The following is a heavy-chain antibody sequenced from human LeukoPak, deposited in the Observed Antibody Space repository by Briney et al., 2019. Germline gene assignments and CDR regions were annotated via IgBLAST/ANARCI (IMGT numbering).Heavy chain of an antibody. CDR2: ISGSGGST. CDR1: GFTFSSYA. J-gene: IGHJ6*02. V-gene: IGHV3-23*01. CDR3: AKDGGNGGYYYDSSGFAVYYYGMDV. D-gene: IGHD3-22*01. Sequence: GGSLRLSCAASGFTFSSYAMGWVRQAPGKGLEWVSAISGSGGSTYYADSVKGRFTISRDNSKNTLYLQMNSLRAEDTAVYYCAKDGGNGGYYYDSSGFAVYYYGMDVWGQGTTVTVSS.